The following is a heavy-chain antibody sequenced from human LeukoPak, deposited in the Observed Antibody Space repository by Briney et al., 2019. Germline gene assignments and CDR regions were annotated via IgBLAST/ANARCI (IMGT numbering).Heavy chain of an antibody. Sequence: PSETLSLTCTVSGGSISSYYWSWIRQPPGKGLEWIGCIYYSGSTNYNPSLKSRVTISVDTSNNQFSLKLTSLPAADTAVYYCARGRTGRTISFDYWGQGTLVTV. D-gene: IGHD5-24*01. J-gene: IGHJ4*02. CDR2: IYYSGST. CDR1: GGSISSYY. CDR3: ARGRTGRTISFDY. V-gene: IGHV4-59*01.